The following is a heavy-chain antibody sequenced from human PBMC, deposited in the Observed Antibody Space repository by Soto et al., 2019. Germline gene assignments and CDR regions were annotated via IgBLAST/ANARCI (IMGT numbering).Heavy chain of an antibody. D-gene: IGHD1-7*01. Sequence: QVQLVESGGGVVQPGRSLRLSCAASGFTFSNYGMHWVRQAPGKGLEWVAVVWYDGSYKYDADSVKGRFTIFRDTSKNTLYLQMNSLRGEDTAVNHCARGNWKYGYFDYWGQGTLVTVSS. V-gene: IGHV3-33*01. CDR1: GFTFSNYG. J-gene: IGHJ4*02. CDR3: ARGNWKYGYFDY. CDR2: VWYDGSYK.